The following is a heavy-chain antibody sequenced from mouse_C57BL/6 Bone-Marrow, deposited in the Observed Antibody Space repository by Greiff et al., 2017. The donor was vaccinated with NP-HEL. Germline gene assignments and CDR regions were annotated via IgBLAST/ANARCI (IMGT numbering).Heavy chain of an antibody. CDR3: TTIYLMDY. Sequence: VQLQQSGAELVRPGASVKLSCTASGFNIKDDYMHWVKQRPEQGLEWIGWIDPENGDTEYASKFQGKATITADTSSNTAYLQLSSLTSEDTAVYYCTTIYLMDYWGQGTSVTVSS. D-gene: IGHD5-5*01. J-gene: IGHJ4*01. CDR1: GFNIKDDY. CDR2: IDPENGDT. V-gene: IGHV14-4*01.